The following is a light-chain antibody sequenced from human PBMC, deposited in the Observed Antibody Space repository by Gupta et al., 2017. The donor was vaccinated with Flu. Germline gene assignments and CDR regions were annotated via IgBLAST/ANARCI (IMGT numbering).Light chain of an antibody. J-gene: IGKJ1*01. CDR3: LQDGTSPRR. V-gene: IGKV3-20*01. Sequence: EIVLTQSPGTLSLSPGERATLSCRASQSVSSSYLAWYQQKPGQAPRLLIYGASSRATGIPDRFSGSGSVTDFTLTISRLEPEDFAVYYFLQDGTSPRRFGQGTKLEIK. CDR2: GAS. CDR1: QSVSSSY.